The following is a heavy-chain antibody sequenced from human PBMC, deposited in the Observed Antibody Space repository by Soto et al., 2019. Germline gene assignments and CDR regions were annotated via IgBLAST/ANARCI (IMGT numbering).Heavy chain of an antibody. CDR3: ARGEWLGERRFDP. CDR2: IYYSGST. Sequence: QVQLQESGPGLVKPSQTLSLTCTVSGGSISSGGYYWSWIRQHPGKGLEWIGYIYYSGSTYYNPSLTSRVTXSXDXXKNQFSLKLSSVTAADTAVYYCARGEWLGERRFDPWGQGTLVTVSS. D-gene: IGHD3-16*01. CDR1: GGSISSGGYY. J-gene: IGHJ5*02. V-gene: IGHV4-31*03.